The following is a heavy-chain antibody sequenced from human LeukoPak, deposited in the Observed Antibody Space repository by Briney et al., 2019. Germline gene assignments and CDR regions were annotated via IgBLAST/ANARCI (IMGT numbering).Heavy chain of an antibody. CDR2: IYYSGST. Sequence: PSETLSLTCTVSGGSISSYYWSWIRQPPGKGLEWIGYIYYSGSTNYNPSLKSRVTISVDTSKNQFSLKLSSVTAADTAVYYCARGRVTISRRATNWFDPWGQGTLVTVSS. CDR3: ARGRVTISRRATNWFDP. V-gene: IGHV4-59*12. D-gene: IGHD3-3*01. CDR1: GGSISSYY. J-gene: IGHJ5*02.